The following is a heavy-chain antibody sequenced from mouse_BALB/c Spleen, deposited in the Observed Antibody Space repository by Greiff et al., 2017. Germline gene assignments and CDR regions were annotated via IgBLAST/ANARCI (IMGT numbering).Heavy chain of an antibody. V-gene: IGHV1-74*01. CDR1: GYSFTSYW. Sequence: QVQLQQSGPQLVRPGASVKISCKASGYSFTSYWMHWVKQRPGQGLEWIGMIDPSDSETRLNQKFKDKATLTVDKSSSTAYMQLSSPTSEDSAVYYCAGSYYGNLRRAMDYWGQGTSVTVSS. CDR3: AGSYYGNLRRAMDY. CDR2: IDPSDSET. J-gene: IGHJ4*01. D-gene: IGHD2-10*01.